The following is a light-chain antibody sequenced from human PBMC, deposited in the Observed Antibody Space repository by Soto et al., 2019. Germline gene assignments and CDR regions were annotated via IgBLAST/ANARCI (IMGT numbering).Light chain of an antibody. Sequence: EIVLTQSPGTLSLSPEERATLSCRASQSVSSTYLAWYQQKPGQPPRLLIYGAFNRAAGIPARFSGSGSGTDFTLTISSLQPDDFAVYYCQQYGRSPKFGQGTRLEIK. CDR2: GAF. V-gene: IGKV3-20*01. CDR1: QSVSSTY. CDR3: QQYGRSPK. J-gene: IGKJ5*01.